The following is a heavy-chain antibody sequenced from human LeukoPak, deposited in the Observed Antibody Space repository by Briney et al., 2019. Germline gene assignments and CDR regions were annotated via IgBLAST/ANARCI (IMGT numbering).Heavy chain of an antibody. Sequence: HGASVKVSCKASGGTFSSYAISWVRQAPGQGLEWMGGIIPIFGTANYAQKFQGRVTITADESTSTAYMELSSLRSEDTAVYYCARDGREYYGSGSYYDYYYYMDVWGKGTTVTVSS. V-gene: IGHV1-69*13. D-gene: IGHD3-10*01. J-gene: IGHJ6*03. CDR3: ARDGREYYGSGSYYDYYYYMDV. CDR2: IIPIFGTA. CDR1: GGTFSSYA.